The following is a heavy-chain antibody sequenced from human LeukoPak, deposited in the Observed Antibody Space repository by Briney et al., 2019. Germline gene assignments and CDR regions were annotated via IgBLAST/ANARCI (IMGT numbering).Heavy chain of an antibody. J-gene: IGHJ4*02. CDR1: DYTFTSYG. D-gene: IGHD5-18*01. CDR3: AGVSDTSMVTPGFDS. CDR2: VSTSNGDT. Sequence: GASVKVSCKASDYTFTSYGISWVRQAPGQGLEWMGWVSTSNGDTNYAEKFQGRVTMTTETVTKTAYMELRRLRSGDTAMYFCAGVSDTSMVTPGFDSWGQGTLVTVSS. V-gene: IGHV1-18*01.